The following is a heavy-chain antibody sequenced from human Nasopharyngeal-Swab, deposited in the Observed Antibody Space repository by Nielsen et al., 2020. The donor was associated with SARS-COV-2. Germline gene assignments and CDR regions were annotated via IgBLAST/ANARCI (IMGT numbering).Heavy chain of an antibody. D-gene: IGHD5-24*01. Sequence: SQTPSLTRAVYGGSLSGYYWSWIRQPPGKGLEWIGEINHSGSTNYNPSLKSRVTISVDTSKNQFSLKLSSVTAADTAVYYCARGRGVGLATIGVDYWGQGTLVTVSS. CDR2: INHSGST. CDR3: ARGRGVGLATIGVDY. CDR1: GGSLSGYY. J-gene: IGHJ4*02. V-gene: IGHV4-34*01.